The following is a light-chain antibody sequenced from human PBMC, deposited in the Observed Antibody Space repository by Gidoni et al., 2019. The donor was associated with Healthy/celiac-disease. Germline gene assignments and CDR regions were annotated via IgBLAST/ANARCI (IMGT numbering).Light chain of an antibody. Sequence: DIVMTQSPLSLTVTPGKPASISCRSSQSLRHSNGYNYLDWYLQKPGQSPQLLIYWGSNRASGVPDRFSGSGSGTDFTLKISRVEAEDVGVYYCMQALQTPLTFGGGTKVEIK. CDR1: QSLRHSNGYNY. CDR3: MQALQTPLT. CDR2: WGS. V-gene: IGKV2-28*01. J-gene: IGKJ4*01.